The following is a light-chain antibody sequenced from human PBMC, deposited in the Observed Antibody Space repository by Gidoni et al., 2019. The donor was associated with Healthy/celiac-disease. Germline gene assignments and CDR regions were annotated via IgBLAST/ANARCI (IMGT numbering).Light chain of an antibody. CDR3: QQYGSSPGT. CDR1: QSVSSSY. J-gene: IGKJ1*01. V-gene: IGKV3-20*01. Sequence: EIVLTQSPGTLSLSPGERATLSCSASQSVSSSYLAWYQQKPGQAPRLLIFCASSRATGIPDRFSGSGSGTNFTLPISRLEPEDFAVSYCQQYGSSPGTFGQGTKVEIK. CDR2: CAS.